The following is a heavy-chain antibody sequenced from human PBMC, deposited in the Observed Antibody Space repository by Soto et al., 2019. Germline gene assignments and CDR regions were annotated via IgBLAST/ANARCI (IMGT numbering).Heavy chain of an antibody. CDR3: ARHSRIGYSGYPIYYYYGMDV. Sequence: QLQLQESGPGLVKPSETLSLTCTVSGGSISSSSYYWGWIRQPPGKGLEWIGSIYYSGSTYYNPSLKSRVTISVDTSKNQFSLKLSSVTAADTAVYYCARHSRIGYSGYPIYYYYGMDVWGQGTAVTVSS. CDR2: IYYSGST. CDR1: GGSISSSSYY. J-gene: IGHJ6*02. D-gene: IGHD5-12*01. V-gene: IGHV4-39*01.